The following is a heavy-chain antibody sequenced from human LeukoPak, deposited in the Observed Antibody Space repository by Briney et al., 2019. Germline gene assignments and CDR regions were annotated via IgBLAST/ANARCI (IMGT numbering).Heavy chain of an antibody. V-gene: IGHV1-69*13. D-gene: IGHD6-19*01. CDR3: ARERIKAAGTGNFDY. CDR1: GGTFSSYA. J-gene: IGHJ4*02. CDR2: IIPIFGTA. Sequence: WASVKVSCKASGGTFSSYAISWVRQAPGQGLERMGGIIPIFGTANYAQKFQGRVTITADESTSTAYMELSSLRSEDTAVYYCARERIKAAGTGNFDYWGQGTLVTVSS.